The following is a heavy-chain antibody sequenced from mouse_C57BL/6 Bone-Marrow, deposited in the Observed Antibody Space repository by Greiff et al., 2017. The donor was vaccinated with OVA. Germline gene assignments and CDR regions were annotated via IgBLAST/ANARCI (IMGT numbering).Heavy chain of an antibody. CDR2: ISYSGST. V-gene: IGHV3-8*01. CDR3: ARLHYDDEGRGYYAMDY. J-gene: IGHJ4*01. CDR1: GYSITSDY. Sequence: EVKLEESGPGLAKPSQTLSLTCSVTGYSITSDYWNWIRKFPGNKLEYMGYISYSGSTYYNPSLKSRISITRDTSKNQYYLQLNSVTTEDTATYYCARLHYDDEGRGYYAMDYWGQGTSVTVSS. D-gene: IGHD2-4*01.